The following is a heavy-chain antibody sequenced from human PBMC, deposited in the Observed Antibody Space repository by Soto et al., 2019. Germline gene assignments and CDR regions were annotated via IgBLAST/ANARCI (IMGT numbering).Heavy chain of an antibody. Sequence: SETLSLTCNVSVASMRSGDYYWSWVRQAPVNGLECVGYIYYSGSTYYNPSLKSRVNTSVDTSKNQFSLKLSSVTAADTAVYYCATRTAYCSSTSCYTNAAVRYWGQGTLVPVSS. V-gene: IGHV4-30-4*01. CDR3: ATRTAYCSSTSCYTNAAVRY. CDR2: IYYSGST. CDR1: VASMRSGDYY. D-gene: IGHD2-2*02. J-gene: IGHJ1*01.